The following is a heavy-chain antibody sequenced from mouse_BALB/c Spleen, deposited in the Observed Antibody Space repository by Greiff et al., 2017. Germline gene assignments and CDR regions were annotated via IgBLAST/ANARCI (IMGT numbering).Heavy chain of an antibody. J-gene: IGHJ2*01. D-gene: IGHD1-1*01. CDR3: ARRDYYGSCHYFDY. Sequence: EVQRVESGGGLVQPGGSRKLSCAASGFTFSSFGMHWVRQAPEKGLEWVAYISSGSSTIYYADTVKGRFTISRDNPKNTLFLQMTSLRSEDTAMYYCARRDYYGSCHYFDYWGQGTTLTVSS. CDR1: GFTFSSFG. CDR2: ISSGSSTI. V-gene: IGHV5-17*02.